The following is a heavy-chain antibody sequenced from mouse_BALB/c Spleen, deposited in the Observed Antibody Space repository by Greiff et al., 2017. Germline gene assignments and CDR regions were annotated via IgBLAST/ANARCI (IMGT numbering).Heavy chain of an antibody. CDR2: ISSGGSYT. CDR1: GFTFSSYG. D-gene: IGHD2-10*02. Sequence: EVQGVESGGDLVKPGGSLKLSCAASGFTFSSYGMSWVRQTPDKRLEWVATISSGGSYTYYPDSVKGRFTISRDNAKNTLYLQMSSLKSEDTAMYYCARYGNYDFDYWGQVTTLTVSS. J-gene: IGHJ2*01. V-gene: IGHV5-6*01. CDR3: ARYGNYDFDY.